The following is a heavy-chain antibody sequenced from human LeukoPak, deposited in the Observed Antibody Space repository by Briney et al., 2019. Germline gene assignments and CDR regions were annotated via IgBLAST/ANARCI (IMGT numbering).Heavy chain of an antibody. D-gene: IGHD4-11*01. CDR1: GFAFSSYA. CDR2: ISGSGGST. CDR3: AKDPRSTVTTVFDY. V-gene: IGHV3-23*01. Sequence: SGGSLRLSCAASGFAFSSYAMSWVRQAPGKGLEWVSAISGSGGSTYYADSVKGRFTISRDNSKNTLYLQMNSLRAEDTAVYYCAKDPRSTVTTVFDYWGQGTLVTVSS. J-gene: IGHJ4*02.